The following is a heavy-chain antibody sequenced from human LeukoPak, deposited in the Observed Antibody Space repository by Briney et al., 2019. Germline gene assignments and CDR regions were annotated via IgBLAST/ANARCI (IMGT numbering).Heavy chain of an antibody. CDR1: GFTFSSHG. CDR2: LTSTSTYI. CDR3: ARVDNNGLYSEYFDH. J-gene: IGHJ1*01. Sequence: GGSLRLSCVASGFTFSSHGVNWVRQAPGKGLEWVSSLTSTSTYIYYGDSVKGRFTTSRDNAKNSLFLQMHSLRAEDTAVYYCARVDNNGLYSEYFDHWGQGTLVTVSS. D-gene: IGHD6-19*01. V-gene: IGHV3-21*01.